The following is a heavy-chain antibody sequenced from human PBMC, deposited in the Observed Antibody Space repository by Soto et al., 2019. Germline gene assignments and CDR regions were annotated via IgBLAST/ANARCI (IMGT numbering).Heavy chain of an antibody. D-gene: IGHD6-13*01. CDR1: GYTFTSYA. CDR2: INAGNGNT. CDR3: ARDLGGIADQIDC. V-gene: IGHV1-3*01. J-gene: IGHJ4*02. Sequence: EASVKLSCKASGYTFTSYAIHWVRQAPGQRREWMGWINAGNGNTKYSQKFQGRVTITRDTSASTASMELSSLRSEDTAVYYCARDLGGIADQIDCWGQGTLGTVSS.